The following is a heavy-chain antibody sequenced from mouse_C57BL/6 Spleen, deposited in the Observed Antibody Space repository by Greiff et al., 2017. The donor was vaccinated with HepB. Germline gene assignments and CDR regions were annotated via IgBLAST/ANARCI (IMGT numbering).Heavy chain of an antibody. CDR3: ARHYYGPWYFDV. CDR2: ISGGGGNT. Sequence: EVKLVESGGGLVKPGGSLKLSCAASGFTFSSYTMSWVRQTPEKRLEWVATISGGGGNTYYPDSVKGRFTISRDNAKNTLYLQMSSLRSEDTALYYCARHYYGPWYFDVWGTGTTVTVSS. J-gene: IGHJ1*03. CDR1: GFTFSSYT. V-gene: IGHV5-9*01. D-gene: IGHD1-1*01.